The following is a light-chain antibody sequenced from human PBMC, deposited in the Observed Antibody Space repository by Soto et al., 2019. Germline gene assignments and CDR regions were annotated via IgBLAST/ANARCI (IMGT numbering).Light chain of an antibody. Sequence: DIQMTQSPSTLSASVGDRVTIICRASQSISSWLAWYQQKAGKAPKLLISKASNLDSGVPARFSGSGSGTEFTLTISSLQSEDFAVYYCQQYNNWPRTFGQGTKV. J-gene: IGKJ1*01. CDR2: KAS. CDR1: QSISSW. CDR3: QQYNNWPRT. V-gene: IGKV1-5*03.